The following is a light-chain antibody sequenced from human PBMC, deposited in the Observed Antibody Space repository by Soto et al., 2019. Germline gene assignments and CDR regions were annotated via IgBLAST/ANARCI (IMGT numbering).Light chain of an antibody. V-gene: IGKV3-15*01. CDR2: GAS. CDR3: QQYDNWPCA. CDR1: QSVGSN. J-gene: IGKJ1*01. Sequence: EMVMTQSPATLSVSPGERATVSCRASQSVGSNLAWYQHKPGQAPRLLIYGASTRATDIPGRFSGSGSGTEFTLTISSLQSEDFAVYYCQQYDNWPCAFGQGTQVEIK.